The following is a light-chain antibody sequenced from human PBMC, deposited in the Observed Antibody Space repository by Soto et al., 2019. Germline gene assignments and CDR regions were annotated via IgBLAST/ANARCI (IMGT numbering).Light chain of an antibody. J-gene: IGKJ4*01. CDR2: GAS. V-gene: IGKV3-20*01. Sequence: EIVLTQSPGTLSLSPGERATLSCRASQTLSSNSLAWYQQRPGQTPRVLVYGASNRATGIPDKFSGSGSGTDFTLTISRLEPEDFAVHFCQQYESLPITFGGGTKVDIK. CDR1: QTLSSNS. CDR3: QQYESLPIT.